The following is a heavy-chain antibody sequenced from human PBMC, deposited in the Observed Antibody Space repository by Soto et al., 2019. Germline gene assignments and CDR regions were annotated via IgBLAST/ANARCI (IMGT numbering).Heavy chain of an antibody. Sequence: SVKVSCKASGGTFGSYAISWVRQAPGQGLEWMGGIIPIFGTANYAQKFQGRVTITADESTSTAYMELSSLRSEDTAVYYCARDPRARYDAFDIWGQGTMVTVSS. CDR1: GGTFGSYA. J-gene: IGHJ3*02. CDR3: ARDPRARYDAFDI. CDR2: IIPIFGTA. D-gene: IGHD3-16*02. V-gene: IGHV1-69*13.